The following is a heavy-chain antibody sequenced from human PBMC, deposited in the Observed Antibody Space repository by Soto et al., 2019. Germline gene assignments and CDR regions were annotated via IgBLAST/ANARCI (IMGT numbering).Heavy chain of an antibody. D-gene: IGHD4-17*01. V-gene: IGHV1-69*06. Sequence: QVQLVQSGAEVKKPGSSVKVSCKASGGSFNIYTISWVRQAPGQGLEWMGGIIPIFSTPNYAQRFQGRVTITPDKSASTVYIELSSLRSEDTAIYYRAREGPAGTTVPFYYWGQGTLVTVSS. J-gene: IGHJ4*02. CDR2: IIPIFSTP. CDR1: GGSFNIYT. CDR3: AREGPAGTTVPFYY.